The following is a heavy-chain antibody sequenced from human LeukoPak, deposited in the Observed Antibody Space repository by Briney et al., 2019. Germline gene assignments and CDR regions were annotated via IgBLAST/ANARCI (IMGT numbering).Heavy chain of an antibody. CDR1: GFIFSNAW. J-gene: IGHJ4*02. V-gene: IGHV3-15*01. CDR2: IKSKTDGETT. D-gene: IGHD5-12*01. CDR3: ATDRTADYDY. Sequence: GGSLILSCAASGFIFSNAWMSWVRQAPGKGLGWVGRIKSKTDGETTDYGAPVKGRFTISRDDSKTTLYLQMNSLKTEDTAVYYCATDRTADYDYWGQGTLVTVSS.